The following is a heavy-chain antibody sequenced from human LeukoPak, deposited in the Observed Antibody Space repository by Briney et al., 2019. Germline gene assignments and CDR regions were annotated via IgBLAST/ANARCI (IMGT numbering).Heavy chain of an antibody. V-gene: IGHV3-48*03. Sequence: TGGSLRLSCAASGFTFSSYEMNWVRQAPGKGLEWVSYISSSGSTIYYADSVKGRFTISRDNAKNSLYLQMNSLRAEDTAVYYCARSTRSRWGRAAAKYFDYWGQGTLVTVSS. CDR2: ISSSGSTI. D-gene: IGHD3-16*01. J-gene: IGHJ4*02. CDR1: GFTFSSYE. CDR3: ARSTRSRWGRAAAKYFDY.